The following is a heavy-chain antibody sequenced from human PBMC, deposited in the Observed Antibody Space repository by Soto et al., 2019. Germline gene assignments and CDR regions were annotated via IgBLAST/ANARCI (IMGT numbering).Heavy chain of an antibody. CDR2: INAGNGNT. CDR1: GYTFTSYA. V-gene: IGHV1-3*01. CDR3: ARASDTAMVFHYYYGMDV. J-gene: IGHJ6*02. Sequence: ASVKVACKASGYTFTSYAMHWVLQAHVQRLEWMGWINAGNGNTKYSKKFQGRVTITRDTSASTAYMELSSLRSEDTAVYYCARASDTAMVFHYYYGMDVWGQGTTVTVSS. D-gene: IGHD5-18*01.